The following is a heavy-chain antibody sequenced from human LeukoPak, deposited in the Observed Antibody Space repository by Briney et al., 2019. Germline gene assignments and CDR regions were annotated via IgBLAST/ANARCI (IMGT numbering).Heavy chain of an antibody. CDR3: ANEIRPNDY. V-gene: IGHV3-23*01. CDR1: AFAFSNHA. CDR2: ISISGGTT. J-gene: IGHJ4*02. Sequence: GGSLRLSCTASAFAFSNHAMSWVRQAPGKGLEWVSSISISGGTTYYTDSVKGRFTISRENSKSTLYLQMNNLRADDTAVYYCANEIRPNDYWGQGTLVTVSS. D-gene: IGHD4-17*01.